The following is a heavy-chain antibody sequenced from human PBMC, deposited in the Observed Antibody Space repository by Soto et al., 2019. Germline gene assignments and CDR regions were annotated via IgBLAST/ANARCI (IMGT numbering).Heavy chain of an antibody. V-gene: IGHV3-30-3*01. D-gene: IGHD1-26*01. CDR2: ISYDGSNK. CDR1: GFTCSSYA. CDR3: ARDFGFGSYGPFDY. Sequence: GGSLRLSCAASGFTCSSYAMHWVRQAPGKGLEWVAVISYDGSNKYYADSVKGRFTISRDNSKNAVYLQMNSLRAEDTAVYYCARDFGFGSYGPFDYWGQGTLVTVSS. J-gene: IGHJ4*02.